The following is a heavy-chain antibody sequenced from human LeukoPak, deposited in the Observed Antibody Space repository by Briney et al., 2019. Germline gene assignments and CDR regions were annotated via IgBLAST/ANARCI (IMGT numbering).Heavy chain of an antibody. Sequence: SETLSLTCTVSGGSISSSSYYWGWIRQPPGKGLEWIGSIYYSGSTYYSPSLKSRVTISVDTSKNQFSLKLSSVTAADTAVYYCARRYYYDSSGLDYWGQGTLVTVSS. CDR3: ARRYYYDSSGLDY. D-gene: IGHD3-22*01. CDR2: IYYSGST. CDR1: GGSISSSSYY. V-gene: IGHV4-39*01. J-gene: IGHJ4*02.